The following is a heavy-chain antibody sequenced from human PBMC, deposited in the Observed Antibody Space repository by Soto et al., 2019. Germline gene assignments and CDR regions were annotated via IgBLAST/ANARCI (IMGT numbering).Heavy chain of an antibody. V-gene: IGHV3-30-3*01. D-gene: IGHD2-15*01. CDR1: GFTFSSYA. Sequence: AGGSLRLSCAASGFTFSSYAMHWVRQAPGKGLEWVAVISYDGSNKYYADSVKGRFTISRDNSKNTLYLQMNSLRAEDTAVYYCASSERYCSGGSCYYYYYGMDVWGQGTTVTVSS. CDR3: ASSERYCSGGSCYYYYYGMDV. CDR2: ISYDGSNK. J-gene: IGHJ6*02.